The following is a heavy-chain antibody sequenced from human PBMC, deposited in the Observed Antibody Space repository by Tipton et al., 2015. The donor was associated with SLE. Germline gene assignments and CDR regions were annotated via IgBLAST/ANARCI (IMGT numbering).Heavy chain of an antibody. V-gene: IGHV4-39*07. Sequence: TLSLTCTVSGGSISSSSYYWGWIRQPPGKGLEWIGSIYYSGSTCYNPSLKSRVTISVDTSKNQFSLKLSSVTAADTAVYYCGGRITMIAPFDYWGQGTLVTVSS. J-gene: IGHJ4*02. CDR2: IYYSGST. D-gene: IGHD3-22*01. CDR3: GGRITMIAPFDY. CDR1: GGSISSSSYY.